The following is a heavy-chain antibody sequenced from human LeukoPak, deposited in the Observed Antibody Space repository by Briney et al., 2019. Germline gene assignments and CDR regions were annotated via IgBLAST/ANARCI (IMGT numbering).Heavy chain of an antibody. CDR2: INAGNGNT. J-gene: IGHJ5*02. D-gene: IGHD2-21*02. V-gene: IGHV1-3*01. Sequence: ASVKVSCKASGYTFTSYGISWVRQAPGQRLEWMGWINAGNGNTKYSEKFQGRVTITRDTSASTAYMELSSLRSEDTAVYYCARDVRLRGVVTAINWFDPWGQGTLVTVSS. CDR1: GYTFTSYG. CDR3: ARDVRLRGVVTAINWFDP.